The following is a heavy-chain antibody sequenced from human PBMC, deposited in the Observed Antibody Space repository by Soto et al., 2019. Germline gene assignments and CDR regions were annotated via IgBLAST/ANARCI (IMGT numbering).Heavy chain of an antibody. Sequence: QVQLQESGPGLVKPSGTLSLTCAVSGGSISSDNWWSWVRQPPGKGLEWIGEIYHIGSTNYTPSLKSRVAVSVDKAKSQFSLKLSSVTAADMAVYYCARRMGDYGDYVLDFWCQGTLVTVSS. D-gene: IGHD4-17*01. V-gene: IGHV4-4*02. CDR2: IYHIGST. J-gene: IGHJ4*02. CDR1: GGSISSDNW. CDR3: ARRMGDYGDYVLDF.